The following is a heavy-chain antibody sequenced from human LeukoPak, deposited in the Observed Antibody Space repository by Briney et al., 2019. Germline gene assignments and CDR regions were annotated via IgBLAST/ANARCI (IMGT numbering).Heavy chain of an antibody. D-gene: IGHD3-22*01. J-gene: IGHJ4*02. CDR3: AKDRAYYDSSGLFDY. V-gene: IGHV3-23*01. Sequence: GGSLRLSCAASGFTFSSYDMSWVRQAPGKGLEWVSDISGSGGRTHYADPVKGRFTISRDNSKNTLYLQMNSLRAEDTAVYYSAKDRAYYDSSGLFDYWGQGTLVTVSS. CDR1: GFTFSSYD. CDR2: ISGSGGRT.